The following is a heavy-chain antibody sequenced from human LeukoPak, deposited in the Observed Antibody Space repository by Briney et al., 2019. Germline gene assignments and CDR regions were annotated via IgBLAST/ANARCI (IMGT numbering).Heavy chain of an antibody. Sequence: GRSLRLSCAASGFTFSSYGMHWVRQAPGKGLEWVAVISYDGSNKYYADSVKGRFTISRDNSKNTLYLQMNSLRAEDTALYYCAKSVSDYVWGSYQGPFDIWGQGTMVTVSS. D-gene: IGHD3-16*02. CDR2: ISYDGSNK. CDR3: AKSVSDYVWGSYQGPFDI. J-gene: IGHJ3*02. V-gene: IGHV3-30*18. CDR1: GFTFSSYG.